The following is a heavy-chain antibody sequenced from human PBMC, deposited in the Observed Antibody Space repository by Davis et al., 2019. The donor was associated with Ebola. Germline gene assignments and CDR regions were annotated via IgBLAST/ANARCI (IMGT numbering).Heavy chain of an antibody. CDR3: ARGRRYGLPGVFNY. D-gene: IGHD3-10*01. Sequence: PGGSLRLSCTVSGGSISSSSYYWGWIRQPPGKGLEWIGSIYYSGSTYYNPSLKSRVTISVDTSKNQFSLKLSSVTAADTAVYYCARGRRYGLPGVFNYWGQGTLVTVSS. CDR2: IYYSGST. CDR1: GGSISSSSYY. J-gene: IGHJ4*02. V-gene: IGHV4-39*01.